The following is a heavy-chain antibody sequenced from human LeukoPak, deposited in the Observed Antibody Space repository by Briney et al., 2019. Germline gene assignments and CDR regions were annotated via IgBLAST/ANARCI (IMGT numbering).Heavy chain of an antibody. CDR2: IISSGSTL. CDR3: ARLGLWQQRGSDY. V-gene: IGHV3-48*03. D-gene: IGHD6-13*01. J-gene: IGHJ4*02. Sequence: GGSLRLSCAASGFTFCSYEMNGVGQAPGEGREGVSYIISSGSTLYYADSVKGRFTISRDNAKDSLYLQMNSLRAEDTAVYYCARLGLWQQRGSDYWGQGTLVTVSS. CDR1: GFTFCSYE.